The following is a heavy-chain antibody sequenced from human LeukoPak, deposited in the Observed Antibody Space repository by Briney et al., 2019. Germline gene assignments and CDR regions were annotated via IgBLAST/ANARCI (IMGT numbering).Heavy chain of an antibody. V-gene: IGHV3-30*03. CDR3: ASWAGNTQSDSWSGPFDY. D-gene: IGHD3-3*01. CDR2: ISYDGSNK. CDR1: GFTFSSYG. J-gene: IGHJ4*02. Sequence: GRSLRLSCAASGFTFSSYGMHWVRQAPGKGLEWVAVISYDGSNKYYADSVKGRFTISRDNSKNTLYLQMNSLRAEDTAVYYCASWAGNTQSDSWSGPFDYWGQGTLVTVSS.